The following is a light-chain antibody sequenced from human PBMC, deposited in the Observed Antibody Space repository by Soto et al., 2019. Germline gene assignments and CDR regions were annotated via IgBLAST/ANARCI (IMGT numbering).Light chain of an antibody. CDR2: AAS. Sequence: DIQMTQSPSSLSTSVGDRVTITCRASQAIGIYLAWCQQKPGKVPKLLIYAASTLQSGVPSRFSGSGSGTDFTLTINSLQPEDVATYYCQKYSGAPPTFGQGTKVEIK. J-gene: IGKJ1*01. V-gene: IGKV1-27*01. CDR3: QKYSGAPPT. CDR1: QAIGIY.